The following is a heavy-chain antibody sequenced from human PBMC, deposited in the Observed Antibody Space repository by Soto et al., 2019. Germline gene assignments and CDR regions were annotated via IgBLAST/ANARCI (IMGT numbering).Heavy chain of an antibody. CDR1: GFTFSDYS. CDR3: ARGHVVVVPAVTN. D-gene: IGHD2-2*01. V-gene: IGHV3-21*01. J-gene: IGHJ4*02. CDR2: ISSASTYI. Sequence: EVQLVESGGGLIKPGGSLRLSCAASGFTFSDYSMNWVRQAPGKGLEWVSSISSASTYIYYAESVKGRFTISRDNAKNSLYLQMNSLRTEDTAVYYCARGHVVVVPAVTNWGQGTLVTVSS.